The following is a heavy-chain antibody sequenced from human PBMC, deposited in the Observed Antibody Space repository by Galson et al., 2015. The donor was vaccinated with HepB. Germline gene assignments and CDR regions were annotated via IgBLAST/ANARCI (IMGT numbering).Heavy chain of an antibody. CDR2: VGSEFCTSAK. CDR3: LRMGDLSGYSSC. D-gene: IGHD3-22*01. J-gene: IGHJ4*02. CDR1: GFTLSDSA. Sequence: SLRLSCAGSGFTLSDSAMHWVRQASGKGLEWVGRVGSEFCTSAKANTGSVQGRFSIYRDNSKNTAFLQMNSLRTADTAVYYCLRMGDLSGYSSCWGQGTLVTVSS. V-gene: IGHV3-73*01.